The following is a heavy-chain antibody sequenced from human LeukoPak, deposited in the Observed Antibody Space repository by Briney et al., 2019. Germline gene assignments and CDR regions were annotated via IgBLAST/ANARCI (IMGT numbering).Heavy chain of an antibody. CDR2: INRDGSGT. CDR1: GFTFSSYR. D-gene: IGHD5-12*01. Sequence: GGSLRLSCAASGFTFSSYRMHWVRQAPGKGLVWVSHINRDGSGTTYADSVKGLFTISRDNAKNTLYLQMKSLRAEDTAVYYCTYANVATLDYWGQGTLVTVSS. J-gene: IGHJ4*02. V-gene: IGHV3-74*01. CDR3: TYANVATLDY.